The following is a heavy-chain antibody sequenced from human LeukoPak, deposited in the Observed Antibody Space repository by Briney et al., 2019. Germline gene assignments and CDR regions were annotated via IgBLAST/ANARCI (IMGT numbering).Heavy chain of an antibody. CDR2: ISAYNGNT. D-gene: IGHD3-10*01. CDR1: GYTFTSYG. CDR3: AREGYYGSGSYYSGYGLDV. V-gene: IGHV1-18*01. J-gene: IGHJ6*02. Sequence: ASVKVSCKASGYTFTSYGISWVRQAPGQGLEWMGWISAYNGNTNYAQKLQGRVTMTTDTSTSTAYMELRSLRSDGTAVYYSAREGYYGSGSYYSGYGLDVWGQGTTVTVSS.